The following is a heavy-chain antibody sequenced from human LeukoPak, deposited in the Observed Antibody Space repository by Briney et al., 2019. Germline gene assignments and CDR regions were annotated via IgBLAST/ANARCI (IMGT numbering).Heavy chain of an antibody. Sequence: GGSLRLSCVASGFTFSSYRMNWVRQAPGKGLEWISSIDYSSNFIYYADSLKGRFTISRDNAKNSLFLQINSLRVDDTAVYYCARDQTFSGFDYWGQGTVVTVSS. V-gene: IGHV3-21*01. D-gene: IGHD3-10*01. CDR3: ARDQTFSGFDY. CDR1: GFTFSSYR. CDR2: IDYSSNFI. J-gene: IGHJ4*02.